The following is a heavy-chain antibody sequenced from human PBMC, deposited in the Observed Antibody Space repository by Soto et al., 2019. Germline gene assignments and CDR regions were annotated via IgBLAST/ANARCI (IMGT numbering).Heavy chain of an antibody. CDR3: AKAGRPYYDLWSENRFDP. CDR1: GFTFSSYA. V-gene: IGHV3-23*01. CDR2: ISGSGGAT. J-gene: IGHJ5*02. D-gene: IGHD3-3*01. Sequence: LRLSCAASGFTFSSYAMTWVRQAPGKGLEWVSSISGSGGATYYADSVKGRFTISRDDSKSTLYLQMNSLRAEDTALYYCAKAGRPYYDLWSENRFDPWGQGTLVTVSS.